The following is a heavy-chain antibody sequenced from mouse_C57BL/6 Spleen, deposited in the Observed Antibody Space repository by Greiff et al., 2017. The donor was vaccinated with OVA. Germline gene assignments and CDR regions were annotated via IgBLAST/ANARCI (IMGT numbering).Heavy chain of an antibody. J-gene: IGHJ4*01. Sequence: QVQLQQPGAELVKPGASVKLSCKASGYTFPSYWLHWVKQRPGPGLEWIGMIHPNSGSTNYNEKFKSKATLTVDKSSSTAYMQLSSLTSEDSAVYYGARKVVAGDYAMDYGGQGTSVTVSS. CDR1: GYTFPSYW. V-gene: IGHV1-64*01. D-gene: IGHD1-1*01. CDR3: ARKVVAGDYAMDY. CDR2: IHPNSGST.